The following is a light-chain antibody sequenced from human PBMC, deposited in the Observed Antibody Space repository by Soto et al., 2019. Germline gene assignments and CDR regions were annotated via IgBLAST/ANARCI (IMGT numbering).Light chain of an antibody. Sequence: EIMMTQSPATLSVSPGERATLSCRDSLSIRNNLAWYQHKPGQVPRLLIYYASTRATGMPARFSGSGSGTEFTLTISSLQSEDVAVYYCQPYNNWPPITFGQGTRLEIK. CDR1: LSIRNN. V-gene: IGKV3-15*01. J-gene: IGKJ5*01. CDR3: QPYNNWPPIT. CDR2: YAS.